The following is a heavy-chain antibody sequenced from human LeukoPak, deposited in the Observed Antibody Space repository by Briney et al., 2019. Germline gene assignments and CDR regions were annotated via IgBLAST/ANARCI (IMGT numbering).Heavy chain of an antibody. D-gene: IGHD6-19*01. CDR1: GGTFSTYA. Sequence: GASVKVSCKASGGTFSTYAISWVRQAPGQGLEWMGGINPNSGGTNYAQKFQGRVTMTRDTSISTAYMELSRLRSDDTAVYYCATPPGGGWYLHFDYWGQGTLVTVSS. J-gene: IGHJ4*02. V-gene: IGHV1-2*02. CDR2: INPNSGGT. CDR3: ATPPGGGWYLHFDY.